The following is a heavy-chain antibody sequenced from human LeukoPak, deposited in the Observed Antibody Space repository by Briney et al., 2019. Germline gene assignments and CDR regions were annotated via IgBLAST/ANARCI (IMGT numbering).Heavy chain of an antibody. Sequence: GESLKISCKGSGYSFTSYWIGWVRQMPGKGLEWMGIIYPGDSDTRYSPSFQGQVTISADKSTSTAYLQWSSLKASDTAMYYCARQIDSSGFYFDYWGQGTLVTVSS. CDR2: IYPGDSDT. D-gene: IGHD3-22*01. CDR1: GYSFTSYW. V-gene: IGHV5-51*01. J-gene: IGHJ4*02. CDR3: ARQIDSSGFYFDY.